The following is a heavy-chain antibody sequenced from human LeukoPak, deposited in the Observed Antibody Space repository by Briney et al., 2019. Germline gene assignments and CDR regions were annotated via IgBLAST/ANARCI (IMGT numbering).Heavy chain of an antibody. D-gene: IGHD5-18*01. CDR3: AKDIGYSYAFDY. Sequence: GRSLRLSCAASGFTFDDYAMHWVRQAPGKGLEWVSGISWNSGSIGYADSVKGRFTISRDNAKNSLYLQMNSLRAEDTALYYCAKDIGYSYAFDYWGQGTLVTVSS. CDR2: ISWNSGSI. CDR1: GFTFDDYA. J-gene: IGHJ4*02. V-gene: IGHV3-9*01.